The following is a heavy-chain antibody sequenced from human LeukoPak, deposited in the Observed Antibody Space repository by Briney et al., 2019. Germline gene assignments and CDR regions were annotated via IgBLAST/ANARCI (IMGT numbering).Heavy chain of an antibody. J-gene: IGHJ4*02. Sequence: PSETLSLTCTVSGGSISSSSYYWGWIRQPPGKGLEWIGSIYYSGSTYYNPSLKSRVTISVDTSKNQFSLKLSSVTAADTVVYYCAREGAAAGTWDDYWGQGTLVTVSS. CDR1: GGSISSSSYY. CDR3: AREGAAAGTWDDY. CDR2: IYYSGST. V-gene: IGHV4-39*07. D-gene: IGHD6-13*01.